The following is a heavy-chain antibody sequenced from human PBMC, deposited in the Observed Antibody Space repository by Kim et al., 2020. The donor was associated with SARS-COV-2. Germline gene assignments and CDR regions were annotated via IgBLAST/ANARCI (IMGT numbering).Heavy chain of an antibody. CDR3: ARDPLLWFGELPDYFDY. V-gene: IGHV7-4-1*02. Sequence: ASVKVSCKASGYTFTSYAMNWVRQAPGQGFEWMGWINTNTGNPTYAQGFTGRFVFSLDTSVSTAYLQISSLKAEDTAVYYCARDPLLWFGELPDYFDYWGHGTLVTVSS. J-gene: IGHJ4*01. CDR1: GYTFTSYA. D-gene: IGHD3-10*01. CDR2: INTNTGNP.